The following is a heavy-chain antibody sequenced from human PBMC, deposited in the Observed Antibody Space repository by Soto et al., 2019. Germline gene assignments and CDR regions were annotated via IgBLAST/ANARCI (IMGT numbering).Heavy chain of an antibody. V-gene: IGHV4-4*07. Sequence: SETLSLTCTFSGDSMSSYYWTWIRQPAGKGLEWIGRVYSSGGTHYNPSLKSRVTISLDTSKNQFSLRLLSVTDADTAVYYCARGQRFSDWFDPWGQGTLVTVSS. J-gene: IGHJ5*02. CDR1: GDSMSSYY. D-gene: IGHD3-3*01. CDR3: ARGQRFSDWFDP. CDR2: VYSSGGT.